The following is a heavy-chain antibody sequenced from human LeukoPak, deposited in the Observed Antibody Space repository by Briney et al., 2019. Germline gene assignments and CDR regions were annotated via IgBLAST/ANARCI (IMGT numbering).Heavy chain of an antibody. CDR2: INHSGST. V-gene: IGHV4-34*01. D-gene: IGHD5-18*01. CDR1: GGSFSGYY. CDR3: ASSTGYSYGYFDY. J-gene: IGHJ4*02. Sequence: SETLSLTCAVYGGSFSGYYWSWIRQPPGKGLEWIGEINHSGSTNYNPSLKSRVTISVDTSKNQFSLKLSSVTAEDTAVYYCASSTGYSYGYFDYWGQGTLVTVSS.